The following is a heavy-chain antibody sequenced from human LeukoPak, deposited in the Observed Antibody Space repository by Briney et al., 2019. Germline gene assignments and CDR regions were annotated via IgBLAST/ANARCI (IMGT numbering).Heavy chain of an antibody. V-gene: IGHV3-23*01. D-gene: IGHD6-19*01. CDR3: AKGISIAVAGTENFDY. CDR1: GFTFSCCA. J-gene: IGHJ4*02. CDR2: VSGPGSAT. Sequence: GGSLRLSCAASGFTFSCCAMHWVRQAPGKGLEWVSVVSGPGSATSYADSVKGRFTTSRDNSKNMLYLQMNSLRAEDTAVYYCAKGISIAVAGTENFDYWGQGTLVTVSS.